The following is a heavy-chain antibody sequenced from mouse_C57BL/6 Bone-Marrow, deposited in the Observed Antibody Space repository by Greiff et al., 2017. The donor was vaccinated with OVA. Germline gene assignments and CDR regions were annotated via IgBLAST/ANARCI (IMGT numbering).Heavy chain of an antibody. J-gene: IGHJ1*03. V-gene: IGHV1-82*01. CDR3: AREDDYYWYFDV. D-gene: IGHD2-4*01. CDR1: GYAFSSSW. CDR2: IYPGAGDT. Sequence: QVQLKESGPELVKPGASVKISCKASGYAFSSSWMNWVKQRPGKGLEWIGRIYPGAGDTNYNGKFKGKATLTADKSSSTAYMQLSSLASEDSAVYSCAREDDYYWYFDVWGTGTTVTVSS.